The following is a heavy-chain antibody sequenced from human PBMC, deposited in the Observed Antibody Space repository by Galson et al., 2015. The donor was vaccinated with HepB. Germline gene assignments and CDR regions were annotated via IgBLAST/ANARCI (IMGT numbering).Heavy chain of an antibody. D-gene: IGHD2-2*01. J-gene: IGHJ3*01. CDR3: TRDLPYQPIYPTAFDV. CDR2: ISSSDSYK. Sequence: SLRLSCAASGFTFRTYSMNWVRQAPGKGLEWVSSISSSDSYKFYADSVRGRFTISRDNAKNSLFLQMNSLRAEDTALYYCTRDLPYQPIYPTAFDVWGHGTIVTVSS. V-gene: IGHV3-21*01. CDR1: GFTFRTYS.